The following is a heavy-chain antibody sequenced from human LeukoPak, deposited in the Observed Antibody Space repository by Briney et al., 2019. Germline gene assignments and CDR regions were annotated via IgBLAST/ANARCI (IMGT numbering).Heavy chain of an antibody. Sequence: GESLKISCKGSEYSFTSYWIAWVRQMPGKGLEWMGIIYPGDSDTRYSPSFQGQVTISADKSISTAYLQWSSLKASDTAMYYCARSWGYSSSYFDYWGQGTLVTVSS. V-gene: IGHV5-51*01. D-gene: IGHD6-6*01. CDR3: ARSWGYSSSYFDY. CDR1: EYSFTSYW. J-gene: IGHJ4*02. CDR2: IYPGDSDT.